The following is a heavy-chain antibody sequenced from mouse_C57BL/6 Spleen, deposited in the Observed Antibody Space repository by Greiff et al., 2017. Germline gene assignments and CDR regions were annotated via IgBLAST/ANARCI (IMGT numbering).Heavy chain of an antibody. CDR3: ARWGLLRDYFDY. J-gene: IGHJ2*01. V-gene: IGHV1-78*01. D-gene: IGHD1-1*01. CDR1: GYTFTDHT. CDR2: IYPRDGST. Sequence: VQRVESDAELVKPGASVKISCKVSGYTFTDHTIHWMKQRPEQGLEWIGYIYPRDGSTKYNEKFKGKATLTADKSSSTAYMQLNSLTSEDSAVYFCARWGLLRDYFDYWGQGTTLTVSS.